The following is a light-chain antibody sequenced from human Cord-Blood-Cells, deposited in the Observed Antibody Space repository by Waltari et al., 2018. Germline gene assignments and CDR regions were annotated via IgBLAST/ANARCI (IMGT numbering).Light chain of an antibody. V-gene: IGLV1-44*01. Sequence: QSVLTQPPSASGTPGQRVTISCSGSSSNIGSNTVNWYQQLPGTAPKLRSYSNNQRPAGVPDRFPVSKSGSLASLAISGLQSEDSADYYGAAWDDSLNGPVFGGGTQLTVL. CDR2: SNN. CDR3: AAWDDSLNGPV. J-gene: IGLJ7*01. CDR1: SSNIGSNT.